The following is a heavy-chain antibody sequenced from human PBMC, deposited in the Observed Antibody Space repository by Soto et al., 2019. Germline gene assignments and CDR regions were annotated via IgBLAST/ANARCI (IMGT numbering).Heavy chain of an antibody. CDR2: INAGNGNT. CDR1: GYTFTSYA. D-gene: IGHD3-10*01. Sequence: QVQLVQSGAEVKKPGASVKVSCKASGYTFTSYAMHWVRQAPGQRLEWMGWINAGNGNTKYSQKFQGRVTITRDTSASTAYMELSSLRSEDTAVYYCARGYYYGSGSYYLYYYYYGMDVWGQGTTVTVSS. V-gene: IGHV1-3*01. CDR3: ARGYYYGSGSYYLYYYYYGMDV. J-gene: IGHJ6*02.